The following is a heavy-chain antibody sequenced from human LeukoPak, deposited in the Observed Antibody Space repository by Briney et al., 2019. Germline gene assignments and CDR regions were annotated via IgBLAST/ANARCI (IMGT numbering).Heavy chain of an antibody. CDR1: GFTFSSYD. J-gene: IGHJ3*02. CDR3: AREGSYSAFDI. CDR2: IGTAGDT. V-gene: IGHV3-13*01. Sequence: HPGGSLRLSCAASGFTFSSYDMHWVRQATGKGLEWVSAIGTAGDTYYPGSVKGRFTISRENAKNSLYLQMNSLRAGDTAVYYCAREGSYSAFDIWGQGTMVTVSS. D-gene: IGHD1-26*01.